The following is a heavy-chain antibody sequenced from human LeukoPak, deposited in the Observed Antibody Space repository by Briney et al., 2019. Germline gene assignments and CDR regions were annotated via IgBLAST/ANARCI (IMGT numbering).Heavy chain of an antibody. CDR3: ARDSNYYDSSGTY. J-gene: IGHJ4*02. CDR1: GGSISSSNW. V-gene: IGHV4-4*02. D-gene: IGHD3-22*01. CDR2: IYHSGST. Sequence: SETLSLTCAVSGGSISSSNWWSWVRQPPGKGLEWIGEIYHSGSTNYNPSLKSRVTISVDKSKNQFSLKLSSVTAADTAVYYCARDSNYYDSSGTYWGQGTLVTVSS.